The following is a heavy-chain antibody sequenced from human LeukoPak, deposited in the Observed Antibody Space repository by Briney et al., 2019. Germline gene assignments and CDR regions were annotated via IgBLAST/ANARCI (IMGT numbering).Heavy chain of an antibody. J-gene: IGHJ3*02. CDR2: ISSSSSTI. Sequence: GGSLRLSCAASGFTFSSYSMNWVRQAPGKGLEWVSYISSSSSTIYYADSVKGRFTISRDNSKNTLYLQMNSLRAEDTAVYYCAREMAATNDAFDIWGQGTMVTVSS. CDR3: AREMAATNDAFDI. CDR1: GFTFSSYS. V-gene: IGHV3-48*01. D-gene: IGHD5-24*01.